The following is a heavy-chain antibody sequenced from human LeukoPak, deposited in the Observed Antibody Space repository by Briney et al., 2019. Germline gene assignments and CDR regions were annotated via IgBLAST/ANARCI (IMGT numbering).Heavy chain of an antibody. D-gene: IGHD3-22*01. Sequence: SVKVSCKTSGGTFSTSAISWVRRAPGQGLEWMGGIIPIFGTGNYAQKFQGRVTTTADEFTSTAYMELSSLTSEDTAVYYCARGLGDSSGYYFSDNWGQGTLVTVSS. J-gene: IGHJ4*02. CDR2: IIPIFGTG. V-gene: IGHV1-69*01. CDR3: ARGLGDSSGYYFSDN. CDR1: GGTFSTSA.